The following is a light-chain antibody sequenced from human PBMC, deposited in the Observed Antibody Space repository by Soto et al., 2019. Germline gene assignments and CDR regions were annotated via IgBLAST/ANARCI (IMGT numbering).Light chain of an antibody. Sequence: EIVFTQSPAPLSLSPGERASVSCRASQRVSDYLAWYQHKPGQAPKLLIYDASTRATGIPARFSGSGSGTDFTLTISSLEAEDSAVYYCKQRSNWPQTFGQGTKVDIK. CDR2: DAS. CDR3: KQRSNWPQT. V-gene: IGKV3-11*01. J-gene: IGKJ1*01. CDR1: QRVSDY.